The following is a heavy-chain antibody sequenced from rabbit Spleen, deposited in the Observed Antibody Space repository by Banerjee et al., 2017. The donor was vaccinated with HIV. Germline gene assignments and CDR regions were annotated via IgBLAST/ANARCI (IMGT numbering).Heavy chain of an antibody. CDR1: GFSFNNNYY. V-gene: IGHV1S45*01. Sequence: QEQLVESGGGLVKPEGSLKLSCTASGFSFNNNYYMCWVRQAPGKGLEWIACIEADGSGFTYFATWAKGRFTCSKTSSTTVTLQMTRLTAADTATYFCARSLVTKTNLWGQGTLVTVS. D-gene: IGHD1-1*01. J-gene: IGHJ4*01. CDR3: ARSLVTKTNL. CDR2: IEADGSGFT.